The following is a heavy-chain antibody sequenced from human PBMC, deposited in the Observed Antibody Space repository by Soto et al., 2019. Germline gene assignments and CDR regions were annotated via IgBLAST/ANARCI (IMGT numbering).Heavy chain of an antibody. J-gene: IGHJ6*02. V-gene: IGHV1-46*01. CDR2: INTSGGST. CDR3: ARSWGDYYDSSRYYYGMDV. Sequence: WASVKVSCKASGYTFTSYYMHWVRQAPGQGLEWMGIINTSGGSTSYAQKFQGRVTMTRDTSTSTVDMELSSLRSEDTAVYYCARSWGDYYDSSRYYYGMDVWGQGTTVTVSS. D-gene: IGHD3-22*01. CDR1: GYTFTSYY.